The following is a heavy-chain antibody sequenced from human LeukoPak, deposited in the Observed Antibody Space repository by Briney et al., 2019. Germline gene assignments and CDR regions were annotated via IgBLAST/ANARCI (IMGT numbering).Heavy chain of an antibody. D-gene: IGHD2-15*01. V-gene: IGHV1-2*06. CDR1: GYTFTGYY. CDR3: ARGEEGYCSGGSCQEFDY. Sequence: GASVKVSCKASGYTFTGYYMHWVRQAPEQGLEWMGRINPNSGGTNYAQKFQGMVTMTRDTSISTAYMELSRLRSDDTAVYYCARGEEGYCSGGSCQEFDYWGQGTLVTVSS. J-gene: IGHJ4*02. CDR2: INPNSGGT.